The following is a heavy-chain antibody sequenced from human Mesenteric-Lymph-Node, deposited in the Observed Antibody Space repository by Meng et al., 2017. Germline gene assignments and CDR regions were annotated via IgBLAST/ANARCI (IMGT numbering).Heavy chain of an antibody. CDR3: ASLVTGDGRDHSDY. Sequence: VRMHEAGPRLVNASHTRSLLSPVLGGPNRRSDVVSWVHQPPRKGLEWIGETSHSGSTNYSPSLKSRVTISLDKSQNLFSLNLTSVTAADTAVYYCASLVTGDGRDHSDYWGQGILVTVSS. CDR2: TSHSGST. J-gene: IGHJ4*02. V-gene: IGHV4-4*02. D-gene: IGHD2-8*02. CDR1: GGPNRRSDV.